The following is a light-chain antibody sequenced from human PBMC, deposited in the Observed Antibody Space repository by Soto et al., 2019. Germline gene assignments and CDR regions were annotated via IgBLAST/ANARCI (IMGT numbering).Light chain of an antibody. CDR1: TSDVGLYNY. CDR3: SSYGGSNNLV. CDR2: EVS. Sequence: QSALTQPASVSGPPGQSITLSCTGTTSDVGLYNYVSCYQQHPGKAPKLMISEVSKRPSGVPDRFYGSKSGKTASLTVSGLHAEYEADYYCSSYGGSNNLVFGGGTKVTVL. J-gene: IGLJ2*01. V-gene: IGLV2-8*01.